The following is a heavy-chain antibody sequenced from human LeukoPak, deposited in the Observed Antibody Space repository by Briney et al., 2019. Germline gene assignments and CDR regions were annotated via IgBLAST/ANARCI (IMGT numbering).Heavy chain of an antibody. CDR3: ARDSSSFNWFDP. V-gene: IGHV4-38-2*02. J-gene: IGHJ5*02. Sequence: SETLSLTCTVSGYSISSGYYWGWIRPPPGKGLEWIGSIYQSGSTYYNPFLKSRVTISVDTSKNQFSLKLSSVTAADTAVYYCARDSSSFNWFDPWGQGTLVTVSS. CDR1: GYSISSGYY. D-gene: IGHD6-13*01. CDR2: IYQSGST.